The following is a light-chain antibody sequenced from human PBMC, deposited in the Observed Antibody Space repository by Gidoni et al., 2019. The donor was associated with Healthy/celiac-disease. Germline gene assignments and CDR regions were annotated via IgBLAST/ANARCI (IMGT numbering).Light chain of an antibody. Sequence: EIVLTQSPAILSLSPGERATLSCRASQSVSSYLAWYQQKPGQAPRLLIYDASNKATDIPARFSGSGSGTDFTLTISSLEPEDFAVYYCQQRGNWPPTFGQGTKLEIK. V-gene: IGKV3-11*01. CDR3: QQRGNWPPT. J-gene: IGKJ2*01. CDR2: DAS. CDR1: QSVSSY.